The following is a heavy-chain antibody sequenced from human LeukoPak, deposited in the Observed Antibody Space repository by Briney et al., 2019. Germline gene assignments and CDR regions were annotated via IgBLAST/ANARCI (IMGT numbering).Heavy chain of an antibody. J-gene: IGHJ4*02. CDR1: GFTFSSYS. CDR3: ARDDKTIFGVVITVYFDY. Sequence: GGSLRLSCAASGFTFSSYSMNWVRQAPGKGLEWVSYISSRSSTIYYADSVKGRFTISRDNAKNSLYLQMNSLRAEDTAVYYCARDDKTIFGVVITVYFDYWGQGTLVTVSS. V-gene: IGHV3-48*04. CDR2: ISSRSSTI. D-gene: IGHD3-3*01.